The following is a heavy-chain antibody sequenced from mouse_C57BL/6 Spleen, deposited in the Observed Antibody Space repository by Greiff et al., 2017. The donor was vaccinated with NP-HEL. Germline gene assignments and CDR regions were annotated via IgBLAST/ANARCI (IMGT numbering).Heavy chain of an antibody. CDR1: GYTFTSYW. D-gene: IGHD1-1*01. J-gene: IGHJ1*03. V-gene: IGHV1-64*01. Sequence: VQLQQPGAELVKPGASVKLSCKASGYTFTSYWMHWVKQRPGQGLEWIGMIHPNSGSTNYNEKFKSKATLTVDKSSSTAYMQLSSLTSEDSAVYYGARRRDGSSRNWYFDVWGTGTTVTVSS. CDR2: IHPNSGST. CDR3: ARRRDGSSRNWYFDV.